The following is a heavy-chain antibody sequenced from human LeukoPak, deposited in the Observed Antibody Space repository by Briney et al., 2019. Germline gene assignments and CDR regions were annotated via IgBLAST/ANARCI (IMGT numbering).Heavy chain of an antibody. CDR2: INPNSGGT. CDR3: ARDRGSGSLSLLPDEYYFDY. V-gene: IGHV1-2*02. Sequence: ASVKVSCKASGYTFTDYYIHWVRQAPGQGLEWMGWINPNSGGTNYAQKFQGRVTMTRDTSISTAYMELSRLRSDDTAVYYCARDRGSGSLSLLPDEYYFDYWGQGTLVTVSS. J-gene: IGHJ4*02. CDR1: GYTFTDYY. D-gene: IGHD3-10*01.